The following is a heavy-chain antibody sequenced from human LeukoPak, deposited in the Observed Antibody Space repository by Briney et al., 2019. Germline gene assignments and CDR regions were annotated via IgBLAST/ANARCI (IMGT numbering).Heavy chain of an antibody. CDR1: GFTFSDYY. J-gene: IGHJ4*02. V-gene: IGHV3-69-1*02. Sequence: GGSLRLSCAASGFTFSDYYMNWVRQAPGKGLGWVSSISSSSTIYYADSVKGRFTISRDNAKNSLYLKMNSLRAEDTAVYYCARDFRTYYFDYWGQGTLVTVSS. CDR3: ARDFRTYYFDY. D-gene: IGHD2-2*01. CDR2: ISSSSTI.